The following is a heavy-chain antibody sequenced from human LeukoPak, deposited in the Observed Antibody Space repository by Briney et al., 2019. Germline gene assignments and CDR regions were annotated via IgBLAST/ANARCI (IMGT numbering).Heavy chain of an antibody. J-gene: IGHJ6*02. CDR1: GFTFSSYA. Sequence: GGSLRLSCAASGFTFSSYAMHWVRQAPGKGLEWVAVISYDGSNKYYADSVKGRFTISRDNSKNTLYLQMNSLRAEDTAVYYCARGVVVVINGQYYYYGMDVWGQGTTVTVSS. D-gene: IGHD3-22*01. V-gene: IGHV3-30*04. CDR2: ISYDGSNK. CDR3: ARGVVVVINGQYYYYGMDV.